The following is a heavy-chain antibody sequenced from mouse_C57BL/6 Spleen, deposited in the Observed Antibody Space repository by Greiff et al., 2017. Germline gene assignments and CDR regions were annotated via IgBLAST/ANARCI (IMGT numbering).Heavy chain of an antibody. Sequence: VQLQQSGPELVKPGASVKISCTASGYAFSSSWMNWVKQRPGKGLEWIGRIYPGDGDTNYNGKFKGKATVTADKSSSTAYMQLSSLTSEDSAVYFCARPTAQATGPFDYWGQGTTLTVSS. CDR3: ARPTAQATGPFDY. CDR1: GYAFSSSW. J-gene: IGHJ2*01. D-gene: IGHD3-2*02. V-gene: IGHV1-82*01. CDR2: IYPGDGDT.